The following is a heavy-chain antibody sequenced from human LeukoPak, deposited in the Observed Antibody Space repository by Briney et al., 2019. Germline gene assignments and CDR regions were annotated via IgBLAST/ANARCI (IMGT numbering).Heavy chain of an antibody. CDR2: ISAYNGNA. CDR3: AREKYSSSWYALDY. V-gene: IGHV1-18*01. D-gene: IGHD6-13*01. CDR1: GYTFTSYG. Sequence: ASVKVSCKASGYTFTSYGISWVRQAPGQGLEWMGWISAYNGNANYAQKLQGRVTMTTDTSTSTAYMELRSLRSDDTAVYYCAREKYSSSWYALDYWGQGTLVTVSS. J-gene: IGHJ4*02.